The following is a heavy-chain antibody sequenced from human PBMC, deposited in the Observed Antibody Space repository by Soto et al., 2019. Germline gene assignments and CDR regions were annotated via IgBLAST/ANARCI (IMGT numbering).Heavy chain of an antibody. J-gene: IGHJ5*02. CDR2: IYYSGST. CDR3: ARETCGEYVGYFDP. Sequence: SEILCLPCTVSGGSISGYGGSWIRQHPGKGLEWIGYIYYSGSTNYNPSLKSRVTISVDSSKNQFSLKVRSVTAADTVFYYCARETCGEYVGYFDPWGQGIQVTVSS. CDR1: GGSISGYG. V-gene: IGHV4-59*12. D-gene: IGHD2-21*01.